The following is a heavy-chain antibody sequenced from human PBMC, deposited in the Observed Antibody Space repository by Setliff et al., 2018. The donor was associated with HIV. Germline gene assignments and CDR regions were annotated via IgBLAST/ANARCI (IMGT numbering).Heavy chain of an antibody. J-gene: IGHJ2*01. V-gene: IGHV4-59*11. CDR1: GGFISNHY. D-gene: IGHD2-21*02. CDR3: ARDVGLCGVDCWPYFYFDL. CDR2: THYSGSS. Sequence: SETSLTCTISGGFISNHYWNWIRQPPGKGLEWIGSTHYSGSSYYSPSLKSRVTISLDTSKNQFSLKLSSMTAADTAVYYCARDVGLCGVDCWPYFYFDLWGRGNLVTVSS.